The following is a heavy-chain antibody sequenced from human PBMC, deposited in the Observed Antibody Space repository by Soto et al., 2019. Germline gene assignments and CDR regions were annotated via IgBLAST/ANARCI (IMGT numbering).Heavy chain of an antibody. CDR3: ARYRGGSYSPFDY. Sequence: GGSLRLSCAASGFIFSNYWMSWVRQAPGKGLEWVASIKEDGSEKYYVDSVKGRFTISRENAKNSMFLQMNSLRAEDTAVYYCARYRGGSYSPFDYWGQGTLVTVSS. V-gene: IGHV3-7*01. J-gene: IGHJ4*02. D-gene: IGHD1-26*01. CDR2: IKEDGSEK. CDR1: GFIFSNYW.